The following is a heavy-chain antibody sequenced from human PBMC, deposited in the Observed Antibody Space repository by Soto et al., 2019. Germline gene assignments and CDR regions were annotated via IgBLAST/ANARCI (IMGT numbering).Heavy chain of an antibody. J-gene: IGHJ4*02. CDR3: AKDAKILDWLPTSYYFDF. CDR1: GLSFSSYA. Sequence: VQVLESGGGLAQPGRSLRLSCAVSGLSFSSYAMTWVRQSPGKGLEWVSSISRSGNSTYSADSVRGRFTISRDNSKNTPYLQMNSLRAEDTAVYYCAKDAKILDWLPTSYYFDFWGQGTLVTVSS. CDR2: ISRSGNST. V-gene: IGHV3-23*01. D-gene: IGHD3-9*01.